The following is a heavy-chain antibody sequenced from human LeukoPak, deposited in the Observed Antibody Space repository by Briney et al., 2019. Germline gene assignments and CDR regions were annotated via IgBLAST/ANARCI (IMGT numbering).Heavy chain of an antibody. Sequence: SETLSLTCTVSGRSISSSSYYWGWVRQPPGKGLEWIGSIYYSGSTYYTPSLKSRVTISVDTSKNPFSLKLSSVTAADTAVYYCARVQDGGSYGDYSPDYWGQGTLVTVSS. CDR3: ARVQDGGSYGDYSPDY. CDR1: GRSISSSSYY. J-gene: IGHJ4*02. D-gene: IGHD4-17*01. V-gene: IGHV4-39*07. CDR2: IYYSGST.